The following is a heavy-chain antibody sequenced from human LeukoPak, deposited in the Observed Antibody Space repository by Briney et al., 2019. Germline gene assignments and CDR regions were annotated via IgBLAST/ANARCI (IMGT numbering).Heavy chain of an antibody. CDR2: ISGSGGTT. J-gene: IGHJ4*02. D-gene: IGHD1-7*01. Sequence: GGSLRLSCAASGFTLSSFPKNWVRQAPGKGLERVSAISGSGGTTLYAHSVRGRLHIPRDNSTNSLYLQMTCLGAEDTAVYYCVKRTVNYPFDSWGPGTLVTASS. CDR1: GFTLSSFP. V-gene: IGHV3-23*01. CDR3: VKRTVNYPFDS.